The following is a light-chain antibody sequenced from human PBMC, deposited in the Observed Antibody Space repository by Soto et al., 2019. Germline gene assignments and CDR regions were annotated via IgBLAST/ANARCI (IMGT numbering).Light chain of an antibody. V-gene: IGKV3-15*01. CDR1: QSVNIN. CDR2: GAS. J-gene: IGKJ5*01. Sequence: EVVLTQSPATLSVSPGEGATLSCRASQSVNINLAWYRQKPGQAPRLLLYGASTRATGVPDRFSGSGSGTEFTLAISNLQSEDFAVYYCQQYNNWPITFGQGTRLGIK. CDR3: QQYNNWPIT.